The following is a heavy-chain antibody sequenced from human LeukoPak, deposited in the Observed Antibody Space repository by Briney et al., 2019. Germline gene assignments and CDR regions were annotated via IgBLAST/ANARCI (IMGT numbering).Heavy chain of an antibody. D-gene: IGHD2-21*02. CDR1: GFTFSSYS. CDR2: ISGSGGST. J-gene: IGHJ4*02. CDR3: AKVKSGCGGDCYFSCFDY. V-gene: IGHV3-23*01. Sequence: GGSLRLSCAASGFTFSSYSMNWVRQAPGKGLEWVSAISGSGGSTYYADSVKGRFTISRDNSKNTLYLQMNSLRAEDTAVYYCAKVKSGCGGDCYFSCFDYWGQGTLVTVSS.